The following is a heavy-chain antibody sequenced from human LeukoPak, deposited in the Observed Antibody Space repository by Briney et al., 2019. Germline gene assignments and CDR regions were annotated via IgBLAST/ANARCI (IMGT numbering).Heavy chain of an antibody. V-gene: IGHV3-30-3*01. J-gene: IGHJ6*02. CDR2: ISYDGSNK. CDR3: ARTRYCSGGSCYSPYYYYYGMDV. CDR1: GFTFSSYA. Sequence: GGSLRLSCAASGFTFSSYAMHWVRQAPGKGLEWVAVISYDGSNKYYADSVKGRFTISRGNSKNTLYLQMNSLRAEDTAVYYCARTRYCSGGSCYSPYYYYYGMDVWGQGTTVTVSS. D-gene: IGHD2-15*01.